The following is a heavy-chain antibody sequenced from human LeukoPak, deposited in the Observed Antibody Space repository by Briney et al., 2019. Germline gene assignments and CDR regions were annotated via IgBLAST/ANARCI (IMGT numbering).Heavy chain of an antibody. J-gene: IGHJ4*02. Sequence: ASVKVSCKASGYTFTSYYMHWVRQAPGQGLEWMGIINPSGGSTSYAQKFQGRVTMTRDTSTSTVYMELSSLRSEDTAAYYCQIVGATKFRYFDYWGQGTLVTVSS. CDR3: QIVGATKFRYFDY. CDR1: GYTFTSYY. D-gene: IGHD1-26*01. CDR2: INPSGGST. V-gene: IGHV1-46*01.